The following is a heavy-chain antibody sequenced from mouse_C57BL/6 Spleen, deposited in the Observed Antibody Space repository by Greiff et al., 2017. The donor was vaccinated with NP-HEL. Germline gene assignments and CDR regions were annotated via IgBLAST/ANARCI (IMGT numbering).Heavy chain of an antibody. CDR2: IYPGDGDT. CDR1: GYAFSSYW. J-gene: IGHJ4*01. CDR3: ARMSSPYYAMDY. D-gene: IGHD1-1*01. Sequence: VQLQQSGAELVKPGASVKISCKASGYAFSSYWMNWVKHRPGKGLEWIGQIYPGDGDTNYNGKFKGKATLTADKSSSTAYMQLSSLTSEDSAVYFCARMSSPYYAMDYWGQGTSVTVSS. V-gene: IGHV1-80*01.